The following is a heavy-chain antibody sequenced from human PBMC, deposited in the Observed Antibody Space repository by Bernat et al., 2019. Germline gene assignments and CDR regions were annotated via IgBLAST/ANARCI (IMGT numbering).Heavy chain of an antibody. Sequence: EVQLLESGGGLVQPGGSLRLSCAASGFTFSSDAMTWVRQASGKGLEWVGHVRNNADSYATAYAASVKGRFTISRDDSRDTAYLQMNSLKTEDTAVYYCTRQTISCHDYWGPGTLVTVSS. CDR2: VRNNADSYAT. J-gene: IGHJ4*02. CDR3: TRQTISCHDY. D-gene: IGHD2-2*01. V-gene: IGHV3-73*01. CDR1: GFTFSSDA.